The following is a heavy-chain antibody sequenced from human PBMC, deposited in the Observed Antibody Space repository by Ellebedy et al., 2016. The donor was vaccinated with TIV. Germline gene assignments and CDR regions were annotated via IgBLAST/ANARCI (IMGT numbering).Heavy chain of an antibody. Sequence: AASVKVSCKASGYTFTSYGISWVRQAPGQGLEWMGWISAYNGNTNYAQKFQGRVTITADESTSTAYMELRSLRSDDTAVYYCATRYATAAAGYFDYWGQGTLVTVSS. J-gene: IGHJ4*02. CDR3: ATRYATAAAGYFDY. CDR1: GYTFTSYG. CDR2: ISAYNGNT. D-gene: IGHD6-13*01. V-gene: IGHV1-18*01.